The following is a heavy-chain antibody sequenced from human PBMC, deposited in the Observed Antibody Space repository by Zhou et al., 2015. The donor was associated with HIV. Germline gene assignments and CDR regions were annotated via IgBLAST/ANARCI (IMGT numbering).Heavy chain of an antibody. J-gene: IGHJ6*02. Sequence: EVQLVESGGGLVQPGGSLRLSCAASGFTFSSYWMHWVRQAPGKGLVWVSRINNDGSSTNYADSVKGRFTISRDNAKNMLYLQMNSLRAEDTAVYYCARDWGVTSFGMDVWGQGTTVTVSS. CDR1: GFTFSSYW. D-gene: IGHD3-16*01. CDR2: INNDGSST. V-gene: IGHV3-74*01. CDR3: ARDWGVTSFGMDV.